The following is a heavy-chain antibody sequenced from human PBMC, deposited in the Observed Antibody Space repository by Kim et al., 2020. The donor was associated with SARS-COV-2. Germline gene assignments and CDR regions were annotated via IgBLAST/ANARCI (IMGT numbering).Heavy chain of an antibody. V-gene: IGHV1-3*01. CDR3: ARAYSSGWYPFDY. J-gene: IGHJ4*02. D-gene: IGHD6-19*01. CDR2: INAGHGNT. CDR1: GYSFTSYA. Sequence: ASVNVSCKASGYSFTSYAMHWVRQAPGQRLEGMGWINAGHGNTKYSQKFQGRITITRDTSASTAYMELSSLRSEDTAVYYCARAYSSGWYPFDYGGQGTL.